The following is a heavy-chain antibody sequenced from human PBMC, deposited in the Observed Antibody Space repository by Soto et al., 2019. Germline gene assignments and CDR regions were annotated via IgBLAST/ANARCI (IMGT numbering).Heavy chain of an antibody. V-gene: IGHV4-4*02. CDR1: GASIGSGGW. CDR3: ARHEGWTGPDQ. D-gene: IGHD2-8*02. CDR2: IFHDGNT. J-gene: IGHJ5*02. Sequence: SEILSLTCAVSGASIGSGGWWSWVRQPPGKWLEWIAEIFHDGNTNYSPSLKSRVTISVDKSQNQFSLNVYSVTAADTAVYYCARHEGWTGPDQWGQGTLVTVSS.